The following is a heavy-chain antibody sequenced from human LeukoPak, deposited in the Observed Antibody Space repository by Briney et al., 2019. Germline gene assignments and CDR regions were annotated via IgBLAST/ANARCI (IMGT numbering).Heavy chain of an antibody. V-gene: IGHV3-11*01. CDR3: ARDIANYDHDYGDYADY. Sequence: GGSLRLSCAASGFTFSDYYMSWIRQAPGTGLEWVSYISSSGSTIYYADSVKGRFTISRDNAKNSLYLQMNSLRAEDTAVYYCARDIANYDHDYGDYADYWGQGTLVTVSS. CDR2: ISSSGSTI. J-gene: IGHJ4*02. CDR1: GFTFSDYY. D-gene: IGHD4-17*01.